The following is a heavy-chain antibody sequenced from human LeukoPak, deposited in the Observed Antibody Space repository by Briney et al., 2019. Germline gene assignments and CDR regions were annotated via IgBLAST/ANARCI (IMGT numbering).Heavy chain of an antibody. Sequence: SQTLSLTCAVSGGSISSGGYSWSWIRQPPGKGLEWIGYIYHSGSTYYNPSLKSRVTISVDRSKNQFSLKLSSVTAADTAVYYCARGREGDTTAYNWFDPWGQGTLVTVSS. CDR3: ARGREGDTTAYNWFDP. D-gene: IGHD5-18*01. CDR1: GGSISSGGYS. J-gene: IGHJ5*02. V-gene: IGHV4-30-2*01. CDR2: IYHSGST.